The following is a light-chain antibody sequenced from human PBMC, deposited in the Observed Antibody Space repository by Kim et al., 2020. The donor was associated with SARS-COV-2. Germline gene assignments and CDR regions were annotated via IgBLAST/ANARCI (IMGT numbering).Light chain of an antibody. CDR3: QQYTDWPLT. CDR1: QSISYN. J-gene: IGKJ4*01. Sequence: SPGERATLSCRASQSISYNFLAWYQHKPGQAPRLLIHGVVIRATGVPDRFSGSGSGTEFTLTISSLQSEDSAVYYCQQYTDWPLTFGGGTKVDIK. V-gene: IGKV3D-15*01. CDR2: GVV.